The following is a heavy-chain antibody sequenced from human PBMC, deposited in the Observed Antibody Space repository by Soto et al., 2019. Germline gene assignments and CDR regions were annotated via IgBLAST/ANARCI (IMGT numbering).Heavy chain of an antibody. D-gene: IGHD3-16*02. CDR1: GFTFSSYS. J-gene: IGHJ3*02. CDR2: ISSSSSTI. Sequence: GGSLRLSCAASGFTFSSYSMNWVRQAPGKGLEWVSYISSSSSTIYYADSVKGRFTISRDNAKNSLYLQMKSLRDEDSAVYYCARAPSLVAYAFDIWGQGTMVTVSS. V-gene: IGHV3-48*02. CDR3: ARAPSLVAYAFDI.